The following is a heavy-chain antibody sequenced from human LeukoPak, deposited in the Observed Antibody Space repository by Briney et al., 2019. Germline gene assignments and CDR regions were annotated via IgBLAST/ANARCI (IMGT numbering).Heavy chain of an antibody. CDR3: ARATGYCSSTSCYPSNWFDP. D-gene: IGHD2-2*01. CDR2: IYHSGST. J-gene: IGHJ5*02. Sequence: SQTLSLTCAVSGGSISSGGYSWSWIRQPPGKGLEWIGYIYHSGSTYYNPSLKSRVTISVDRSKNQSSLKLSSVTAADTAVYYCARATGYCSSTSCYPSNWFDPWGQGTLVTVSS. CDR1: GGSISSGGYS. V-gene: IGHV4-30-2*01.